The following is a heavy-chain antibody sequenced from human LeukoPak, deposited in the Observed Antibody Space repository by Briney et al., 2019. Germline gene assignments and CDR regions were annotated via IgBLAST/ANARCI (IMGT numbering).Heavy chain of an antibody. CDR1: GFIFNNYG. CDR2: ISNDGGGT. J-gene: IGHJ5*02. D-gene: IGHD3-22*01. CDR3: AKGSSGYFADL. V-gene: IGHV3-23*01. Sequence: GGSLRLSSAASGFIFNNYGLIWVRQAPGKGLEWVSAISNDGGGTQYADFVEGRFTISRDNSKNTLFLQMSSLRAEDMALYYCAKGSSGYFADLWGQGTLVTVSS.